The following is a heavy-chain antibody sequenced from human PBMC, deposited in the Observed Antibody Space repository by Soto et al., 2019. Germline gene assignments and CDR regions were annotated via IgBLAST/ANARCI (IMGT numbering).Heavy chain of an antibody. V-gene: IGHV3-23*01. CDR3: AKEQGRVAAALDY. Sequence: GSLRLSCAASGVTFRGYGMSWVRQNPGKGLEWVSSITSSGSNTYYVDSVKGRFTISRDNSKNTLYLQMNSLTVEDTAVYYCAKEQGRVAAALDYWGQGTLVTVSS. J-gene: IGHJ4*02. CDR2: ITSSGSNT. D-gene: IGHD6-13*01. CDR1: GVTFRGYG.